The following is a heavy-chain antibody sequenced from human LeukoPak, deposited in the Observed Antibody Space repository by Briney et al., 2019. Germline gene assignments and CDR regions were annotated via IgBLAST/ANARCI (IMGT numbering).Heavy chain of an antibody. Sequence: SQTLSLTCTVSGGSISSGDYYWSWIRQPPGKGLEWIGYIYYSGSTYYNPSLKSRVTISVDTSKNQFTLKLSSVTAADTAVYYCARAPRGYQLLVYWGQGTLVTVSS. V-gene: IGHV4-30-4*01. D-gene: IGHD2-2*01. J-gene: IGHJ4*02. CDR2: IYYSGST. CDR3: ARAPRGYQLLVY. CDR1: GGSISSGDYY.